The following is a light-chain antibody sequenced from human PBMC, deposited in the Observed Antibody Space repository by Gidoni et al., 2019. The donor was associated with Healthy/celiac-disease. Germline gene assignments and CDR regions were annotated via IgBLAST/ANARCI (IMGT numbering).Light chain of an antibody. V-gene: IGKV1-39*01. Sequence: DIQMTQSPSSLSASVGDRVTITCLASQSITSYLKWYQQKPGKAPKLLSYAASSLQSGVPSRFSGSGSGTDVTLTISSLQPEEFATFYGQQSYSTPPDPRTFGQGTKLEIK. J-gene: IGKJ2*01. CDR1: QSITSY. CDR3: QQSYSTPPDPRT. CDR2: AAS.